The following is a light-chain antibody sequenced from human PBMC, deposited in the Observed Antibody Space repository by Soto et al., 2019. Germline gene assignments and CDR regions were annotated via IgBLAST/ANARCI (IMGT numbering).Light chain of an antibody. CDR1: SSDVGGYNY. J-gene: IGLJ1*01. CDR2: EVS. Sequence: QSALTQPASVSGSPGQSITISCTGTSSDVGGYNYVSWYQQHPGKAPKLMIYEVSNRPSGVSNRFSGSKSGNTASPTISGLQAEDEADYYCSSYTSSLYVCGTGTKVPVL. CDR3: SSYTSSLYV. V-gene: IGLV2-14*01.